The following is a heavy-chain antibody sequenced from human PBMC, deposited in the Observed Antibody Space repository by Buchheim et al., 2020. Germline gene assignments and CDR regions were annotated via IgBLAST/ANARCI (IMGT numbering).Heavy chain of an antibody. CDR1: GFTFSSYS. CDR3: AKEGYYKSSGNYYNKFDP. D-gene: IGHD3-22*01. Sequence: EVQLLESGGGLVQPGGSLRLSCAASGFTFSSYSMSWVRQAPGKGLEWVSAISRSGDSTHSADSVKGRFTISRDNSNNTLFLQMNSLRDEETAVYYWAKEGYYKSSGNYYNKFDPWGKGT. V-gene: IGHV3-23*01. J-gene: IGHJ5*02. CDR2: ISRSGDST.